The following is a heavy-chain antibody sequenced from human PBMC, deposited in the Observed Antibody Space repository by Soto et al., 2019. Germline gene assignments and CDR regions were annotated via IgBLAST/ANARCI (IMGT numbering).Heavy chain of an antibody. CDR3: ARALFPLYGSGSSPAY. D-gene: IGHD3-10*01. CDR2: INPNSGGT. Sequence: ASVKFSCKASGYTFTGYYMHWVREAPGQGLEWMGWINPNSGGTNYAQKFQGRVTMTRDTSISTAYMELSRLRSDDTAVYYCARALFPLYGSGSSPAYWGQGTLVTVSS. J-gene: IGHJ4*02. CDR1: GYTFTGYY. V-gene: IGHV1-2*02.